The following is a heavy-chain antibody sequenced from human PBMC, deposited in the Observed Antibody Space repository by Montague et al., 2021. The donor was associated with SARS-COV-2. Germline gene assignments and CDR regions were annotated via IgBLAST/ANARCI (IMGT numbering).Heavy chain of an antibody. CDR1: GFTFSSYA. Sequence: SLRLSCAASGFTFSSYAMHWVRQAPGKGLEWVAVISYDGSNKYYADSVKGRFTTSRDNSKNTLYLQMNSLRAEDTAVYYCARGYSGSYYSYFDYWGQGTLVTVSS. D-gene: IGHD1-26*01. CDR2: ISYDGSNK. CDR3: ARGYSGSYYSYFDY. J-gene: IGHJ4*02. V-gene: IGHV3-30*04.